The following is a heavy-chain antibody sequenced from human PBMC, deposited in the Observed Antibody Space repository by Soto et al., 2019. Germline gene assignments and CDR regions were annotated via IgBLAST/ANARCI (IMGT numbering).Heavy chain of an antibody. CDR2: IYYSGST. CDR1: GGSISSGGYY. J-gene: IGHJ1*01. D-gene: IGHD5-12*01. V-gene: IGHV4-31*03. CDR3: ARGLSSGRTPGYKATQYFHH. Sequence: SETLSLTCTVSGGSISSGGYYWSWILHHPGKGLEWIGYIYYSGSTYYNPSLKSRVTISVDTSKNQFSLKLSSVTAADTAVYYCARGLSSGRTPGYKATQYFHHWGEGNMVSVSA.